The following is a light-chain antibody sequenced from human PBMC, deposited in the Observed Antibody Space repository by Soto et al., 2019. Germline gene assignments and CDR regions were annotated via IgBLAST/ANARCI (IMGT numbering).Light chain of an antibody. J-gene: IGKJ1*01. CDR3: MQGTHWPPT. V-gene: IGKV2-30*01. Sequence: DVVMTQSPLSLPVTLGQPASISCRSSQSVVYSDGIAYLTWFQQRPGQSPRRLIYRVSNRDSGVPDRCSGSGSGTDFTLKISRVEAEDVGVYYCMQGTHWPPTFGRGTKVEIK. CDR2: RVS. CDR1: QSVVYSDGIAY.